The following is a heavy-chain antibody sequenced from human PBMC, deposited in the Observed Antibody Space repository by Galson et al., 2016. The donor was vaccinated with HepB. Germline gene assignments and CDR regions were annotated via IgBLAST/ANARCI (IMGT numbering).Heavy chain of an antibody. Sequence: VKVSCKASGYTFTTYAMHWVRQAPGQRLEWMGWINAGNGNTKYSRKFQGRVTITRDTSASTAYMELSSLRSEDTAVYYCARDSGSPNWFDPWGQGTLVTVSS. CDR1: GYTFTTYA. CDR2: INAGNGNT. D-gene: IGHD1-26*01. J-gene: IGHJ5*02. CDR3: ARDSGSPNWFDP. V-gene: IGHV1-3*01.